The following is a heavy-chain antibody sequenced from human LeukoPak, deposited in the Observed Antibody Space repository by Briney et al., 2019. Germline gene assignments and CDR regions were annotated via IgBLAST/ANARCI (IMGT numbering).Heavy chain of an antibody. Sequence: SETLSLTCAVYGGSFSGYYWSWIRQPPGKGLEWIGEINHSGSTNYNPSLKSRVTISVDTSKNQFSLKLSSVTAADTAVYYCARGRNGWTLYDYVWGSYRYTFDYWGQGTLVTVSS. CDR3: ARGRNGWTLYDYVWGSYRYTFDY. CDR2: INHSGST. D-gene: IGHD3-16*02. CDR1: GGSFSGYY. V-gene: IGHV4-34*01. J-gene: IGHJ4*02.